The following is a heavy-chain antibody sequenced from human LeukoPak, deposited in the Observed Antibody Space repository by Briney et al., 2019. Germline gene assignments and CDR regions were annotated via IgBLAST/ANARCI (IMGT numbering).Heavy chain of an antibody. CDR1: GFTFSSYA. CDR2: ISGSGGGT. CDR3: AKLVFGDSSGFVGY. Sequence: GGSLRLSCAASGFTFSSYAMSWVRQAPGKGLEWVSAISGSGGGTYYADSVKGRFTISRDNSKNTLYLQMNSLRAEDTAVYYCAKLVFGDSSGFVGYWGQGTLVTVSS. D-gene: IGHD3-22*01. V-gene: IGHV3-23*01. J-gene: IGHJ4*02.